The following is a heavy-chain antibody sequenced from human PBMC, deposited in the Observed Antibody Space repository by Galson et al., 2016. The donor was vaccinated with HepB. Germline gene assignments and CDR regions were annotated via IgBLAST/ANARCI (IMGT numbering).Heavy chain of an antibody. CDR1: GFTLSTCD. J-gene: IGHJ6*02. Sequence: SLRLSCAASGFTLSTCDIQWVRQGTGKGLQWVSSIGKGGDTHYLGSVKGRFIISRENAKNSVYLQMNSLRAEDTAGYYCAIEPSGHGMDVWGQGTTVTASS. V-gene: IGHV3-13*01. D-gene: IGHD3-3*01. CDR2: IGKGGDT. CDR3: AIEPSGHGMDV.